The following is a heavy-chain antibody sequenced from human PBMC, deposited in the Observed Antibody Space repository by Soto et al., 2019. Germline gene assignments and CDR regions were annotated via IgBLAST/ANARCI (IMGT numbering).Heavy chain of an antibody. CDR1: GFTFHDYA. D-gene: IGHD2-8*01. V-gene: IGHV3-9*01. CDR3: VKSQVPYCTNGVCTYYYDMGV. CDR2: ISSNSGSI. J-gene: IGHJ6*02. Sequence: GGSLRLSCAASGFTFHDYAMHWVRQAPGKGLEWVSAISSNSGSIGYADSVKGRFTISRDNGKNSLYLQMNSLRAEDTALYYCVKSQVPYCTNGVCTYYYDMGVWGQGTTVTVSS.